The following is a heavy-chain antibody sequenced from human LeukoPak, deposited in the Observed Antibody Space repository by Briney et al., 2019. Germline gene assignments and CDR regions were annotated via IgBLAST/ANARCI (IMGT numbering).Heavy chain of an antibody. CDR3: ARVSGYCSSTSCRTLDY. CDR2: IYHSGST. CDR1: GGSISSSNW. J-gene: IGHJ4*02. V-gene: IGHV4-4*02. Sequence: SETLSLTCAVSGGSISSSNWWSWVRQPPGKGLDWIGEIYHSGSTNYNPSLKSRVTISVDKSKNQFSLKLSSVTAADTAVYYCARVSGYCSSTSCRTLDYWGQGTLVTVSS. D-gene: IGHD2-2*01.